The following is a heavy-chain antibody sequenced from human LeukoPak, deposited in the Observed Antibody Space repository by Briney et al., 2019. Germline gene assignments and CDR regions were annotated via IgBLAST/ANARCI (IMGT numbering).Heavy chain of an antibody. CDR3: ARSPMVRGVTIFDY. Sequence: ASVKVSCKASGYTFTSYAMNWVRQAPGQGLEWMGWINTNTGNPTYAQGFTGRFVFSLDTSVSTAYLQISSLKAEDTAVYYCARSPMVRGVTIFDYWGQGTLVTVSS. CDR2: INTNTGNP. J-gene: IGHJ4*02. CDR1: GYTFTSYA. V-gene: IGHV7-4-1*02. D-gene: IGHD3-10*01.